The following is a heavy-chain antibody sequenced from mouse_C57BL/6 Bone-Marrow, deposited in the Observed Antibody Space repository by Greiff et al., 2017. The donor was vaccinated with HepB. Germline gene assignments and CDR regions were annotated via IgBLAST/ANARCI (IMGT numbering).Heavy chain of an antibody. D-gene: IGHD1-1*02. J-gene: IGHJ4*01. CDR3: ARDAGSYDYAMDY. CDR1: GFTFSDFY. V-gene: IGHV7-1*01. Sequence: EVKVVESGGGLVQSGRSLRLSCATSGFTFSDFYMEWVRQAPGKGLEWIAASRNKANDYTTEYSASVKGRFIVSRDTSQSILYLQMNALRAEDTAIYYCARDAGSYDYAMDYWGQGTSVTVSS. CDR2: SRNKANDYTT.